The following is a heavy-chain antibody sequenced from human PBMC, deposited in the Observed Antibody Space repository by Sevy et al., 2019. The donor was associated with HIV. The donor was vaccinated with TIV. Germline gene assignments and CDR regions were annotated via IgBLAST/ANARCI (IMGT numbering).Heavy chain of an antibody. J-gene: IGHJ5*01. CDR3: AKDALVTSEPSPLWNWLDS. CDR1: GFTFSIYG. D-gene: IGHD4-4*01. V-gene: IGHV3-33*05. CDR2: ISHIESHI. Sequence: GGSLRLSCAASGFTFSIYGMHWVRQAPGKGLEWVGVISHIESHIYYTDSVKGRFTISRDNSKNTVYLQMNSLRPEDTAVYYCAKDALVTSEPSPLWNWLDSWGLGSLVTVSS.